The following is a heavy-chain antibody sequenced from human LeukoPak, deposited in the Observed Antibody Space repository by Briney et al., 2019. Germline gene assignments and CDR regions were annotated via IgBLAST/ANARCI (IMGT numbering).Heavy chain of an antibody. J-gene: IGHJ6*02. Sequence: GGSLRLSCAASGFTFSSYWMSWVRQAPGKGLEWVANIKQDGSEKYYVDSVKGRFTISRDNAKNSLYLQMNSLRAEDTAVYYCARESRYYDFWSGYYTMMTSYGMDVWGQGTTVTVPS. V-gene: IGHV3-7*01. CDR2: IKQDGSEK. CDR3: ARESRYYDFWSGYYTMMTSYGMDV. D-gene: IGHD3-3*01. CDR1: GFTFSSYW.